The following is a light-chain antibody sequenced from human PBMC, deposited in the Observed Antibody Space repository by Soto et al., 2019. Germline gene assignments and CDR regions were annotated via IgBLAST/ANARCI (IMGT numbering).Light chain of an antibody. CDR3: CSYAGSSIVV. CDR2: EVN. J-gene: IGLJ2*01. Sequence: QSALTQPASVSGSPGQSITISCTGSSSDVGNYNSVSWYQQHPGEAPKLMIYEVNKRPSGVSNRFSGSKSANTASLTISGLQAEDEADYYCCSYAGSSIVVFGGGTKLTVL. V-gene: IGLV2-23*02. CDR1: SSDVGNYNS.